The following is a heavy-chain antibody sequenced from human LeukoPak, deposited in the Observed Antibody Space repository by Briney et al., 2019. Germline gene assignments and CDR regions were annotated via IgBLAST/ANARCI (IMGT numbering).Heavy chain of an antibody. CDR1: GFTFSSYS. D-gene: IGHD1-26*01. V-gene: IGHV3-21*01. Sequence: GGSLRLSRAASGFTFSSYSMNWVRQAPGKGLEWVSSISSSSSYIYYADSVKGRFTISRDNAKNSLYLQMNSLRAEDTAVYYCARDGGSYDQNFDYWGQGTLVTVSS. CDR2: ISSSSSYI. J-gene: IGHJ4*02. CDR3: ARDGGSYDQNFDY.